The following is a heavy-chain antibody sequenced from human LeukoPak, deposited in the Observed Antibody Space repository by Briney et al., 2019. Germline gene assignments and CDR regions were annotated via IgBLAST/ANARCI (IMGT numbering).Heavy chain of an antibody. D-gene: IGHD2-2*01. J-gene: IGHJ4*02. CDR1: GYTFTGYY. CDR2: INPNSGGT. V-gene: IGHV1-2*02. CDR3: VVIVGVPAAPDY. Sequence: ASVKVSCKASGYTFTGYYMHWVRQAPGQGLEWMGWINPNSGGTNYAQKFQGRVTMTRDTSISTAYMELSRLRSDDTAVYYCVVIVGVPAAPDYWGQGTLVTVSS.